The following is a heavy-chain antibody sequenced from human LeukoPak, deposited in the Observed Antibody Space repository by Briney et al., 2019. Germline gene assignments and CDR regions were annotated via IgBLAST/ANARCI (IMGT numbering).Heavy chain of an antibody. J-gene: IGHJ5*02. CDR2: IYYSGST. Sequence: SETLSLTCTVSGGSISSYYWSWIRQPPGQGLEWIGYIYYSGSTNYNPHLKSRVTISVDTYKNQFSLKLSSVTAADTAVYYFARDSRTTIFGVVSWWFDPWGRGTIVTVSS. CDR1: GGSISSYY. D-gene: IGHD3-3*01. V-gene: IGHV4-59*01. CDR3: ARDSRTTIFGVVSWWFDP.